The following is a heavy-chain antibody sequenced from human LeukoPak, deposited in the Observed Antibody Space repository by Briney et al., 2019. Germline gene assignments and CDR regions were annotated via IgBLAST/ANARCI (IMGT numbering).Heavy chain of an antibody. CDR1: GDSISSYY. CDR2: IYYSGTT. Sequence: SETLSLTCTVSGDSISSYYWTWIRQPPGRGLECIGYIYYSGTTNYNPSLKSRVTISVDTSKNQFSLTLSSVTAADTAVYYCARSDGAYQPPDRWGQGTLVTVSS. CDR3: ARSDGAYQPPDR. J-gene: IGHJ4*02. D-gene: IGHD2-2*01. V-gene: IGHV4-59*01.